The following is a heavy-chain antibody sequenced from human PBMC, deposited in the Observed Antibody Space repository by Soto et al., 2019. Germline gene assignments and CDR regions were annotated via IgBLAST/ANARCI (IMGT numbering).Heavy chain of an antibody. CDR1: GGSISSYY. D-gene: IGHD3-22*01. J-gene: IGHJ4*02. Sequence: SETLSLTCTVSGGSISSYYWSWIRQPPGKGLEWIGYIYYSGSTNYNPSLKSRVTISVDTSKSQFSLKLSSVTAADTAVYYCARGPDYYDSSGYYKYWGQGTLVTVSS. V-gene: IGHV4-59*01. CDR3: ARGPDYYDSSGYYKY. CDR2: IYYSGST.